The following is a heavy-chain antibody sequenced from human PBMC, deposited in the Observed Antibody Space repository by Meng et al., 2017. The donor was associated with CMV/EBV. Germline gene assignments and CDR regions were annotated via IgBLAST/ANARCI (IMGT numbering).Heavy chain of an antibody. Sequence: SETLSLTCTVSGGSISSYYWSWIRQPPGKGLEWIGYTYYSGSTNYNPSLKSRVTISVDTSKNQFSLKLSSVTAADTAVYYCARAAGSSSGWYGDDYWGQGTLVTVSS. J-gene: IGHJ4*02. D-gene: IGHD6-19*01. CDR3: ARAAGSSSGWYGDDY. CDR1: GGSISSYY. V-gene: IGHV4-59*01. CDR2: TYYSGST.